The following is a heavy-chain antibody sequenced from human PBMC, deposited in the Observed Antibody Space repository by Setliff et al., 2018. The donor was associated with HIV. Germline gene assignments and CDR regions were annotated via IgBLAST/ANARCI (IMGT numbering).Heavy chain of an antibody. V-gene: IGHV4-39*01. J-gene: IGHJ5*01. D-gene: IGHD6-19*01. CDR3: ARPHSGRGGGAWFDS. CDR2: IHNGRDL. Sequence: PSETLSLTCSVSGDSLTGYYWGWIRQPPGKGLEWIGNIHNGRDLYSNPSLTSRLTISVDTSKNQVYLKLRSAAAADTAVYHCARPHSGRGGGAWFDSWGQGTLVTVSS. CDR1: GDSLTGYY.